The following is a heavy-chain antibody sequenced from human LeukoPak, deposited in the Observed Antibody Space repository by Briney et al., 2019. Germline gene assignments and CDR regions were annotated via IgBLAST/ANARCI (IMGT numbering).Heavy chain of an antibody. CDR2: FYDSGST. D-gene: IGHD2-8*01. V-gene: IGHV4-39*01. Sequence: PSETLSLTCTVSGVSITSSSYYWGWIRQPPGKGLEWIGSFYDSGSTYYNPSIKSRVTISVDTSKNQFSLKLSSVTAADTAVYFCARHVKYCTNGVCYTDYWGQGTLVTVSS. J-gene: IGHJ4*02. CDR3: ARHVKYCTNGVCYTDY. CDR1: GVSITSSSYY.